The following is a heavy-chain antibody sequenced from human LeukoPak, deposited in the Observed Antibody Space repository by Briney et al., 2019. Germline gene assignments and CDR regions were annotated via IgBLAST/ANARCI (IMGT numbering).Heavy chain of an antibody. Sequence: GASVKVSCKASGGTFSSYAISWVRQAPGQGLELMGGIIPIFGTANYAQKFQGRVTITADESTSTAYMELSSLRSEDTAVYYCAGTGYYCDSSGYYSPWGQGTLVTVSS. CDR2: IIPIFGTA. J-gene: IGHJ5*02. CDR1: GGTFSSYA. D-gene: IGHD3-22*01. CDR3: AGTGYYCDSSGYYSP. V-gene: IGHV1-69*13.